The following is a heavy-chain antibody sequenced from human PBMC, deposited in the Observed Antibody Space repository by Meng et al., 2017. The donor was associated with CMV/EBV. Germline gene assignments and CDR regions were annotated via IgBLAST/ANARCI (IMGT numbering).Heavy chain of an antibody. J-gene: IGHJ6*02. Sequence: GESLKISCAASGFTFSSYWMSWVRQAPGKGLEWVANIKQDGSEKYYVDSVKGRFTISRDNAKNSLYLQMNSLRAEDMAVYYCARDTPGRRIWSGYPSGDYYGMDVWGQGTTVTVSS. CDR2: IKQDGSEK. CDR1: GFTFSSYW. D-gene: IGHD3-3*01. V-gene: IGHV3-7*01. CDR3: ARDTPGRRIWSGYPSGDYYGMDV.